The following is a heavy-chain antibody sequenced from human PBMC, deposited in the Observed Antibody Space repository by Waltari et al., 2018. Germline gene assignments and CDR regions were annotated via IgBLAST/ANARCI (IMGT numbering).Heavy chain of an antibody. V-gene: IGHV4-34*01. CDR2: INHSGST. CDR3: ARVQIAARRVIREAEYFQH. J-gene: IGHJ1*01. D-gene: IGHD6-6*01. Sequence: QVQLQQWGAGLLKPSETLSLTCAVYGGSFSGYYWSWIRQPPGPGLEWIGEINHSGSTNYNPSLKSRVTISVDTSKNQFSLKLSSVTAADTAVYYCARVQIAARRVIREAEYFQHWGQGTLVTVSS. CDR1: GGSFSGYY.